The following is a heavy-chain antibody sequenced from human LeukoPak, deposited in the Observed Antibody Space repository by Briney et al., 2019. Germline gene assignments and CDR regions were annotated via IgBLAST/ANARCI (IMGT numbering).Heavy chain of an antibody. V-gene: IGHV1-18*01. CDR3: ARDPSNTSGYRIYFDY. D-gene: IGHD3-22*01. J-gene: IGHJ4*02. Sequence: SVKVSCKASGYTFSNYGFGWGGQAPGQGLEWVGWISAYNGDTKYAQRFQGRVTMTTDRSASIAYMELRSLRSDDTAVYFCARDPSNTSGYRIYFDYWGQGTLVTVSS. CDR2: ISAYNGDT. CDR1: GYTFSNYG.